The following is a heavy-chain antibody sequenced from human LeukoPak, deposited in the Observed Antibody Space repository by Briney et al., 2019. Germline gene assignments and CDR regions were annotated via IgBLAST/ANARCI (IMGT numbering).Heavy chain of an antibody. V-gene: IGHV1-18*01. D-gene: IGHD3-10*01. Sequence: ASVKVSCKASGYTFTSYGISWVRQAPGQGLEWMGWISAYNGNTNYAQKLQGRVTMTTDTSTSTAYMELRSLRSEDTAVYYCARARRIYGSGSFYYFDYWGQGTLVTVSS. CDR3: ARARRIYGSGSFYYFDY. CDR1: GYTFTSYG. J-gene: IGHJ4*02. CDR2: ISAYNGNT.